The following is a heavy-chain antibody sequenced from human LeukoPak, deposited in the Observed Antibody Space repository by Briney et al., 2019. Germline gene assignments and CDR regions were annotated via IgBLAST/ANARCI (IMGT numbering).Heavy chain of an antibody. CDR3: AKEDFSGSLLTLDH. V-gene: IGHV3-23*01. J-gene: IGHJ4*02. CDR2: ISESGT. D-gene: IGHD1-26*01. CDR1: GFTLRNYD. Sequence: GGSVRLSCTASGFTLRNYDMSWVRQAPVKGLEWVSAISESGTYYADSVRGRFTISRDNSKNTLYLQMNSLRAEDTAVYYCAKEDFSGSLLTLDHWGQGTLVTVSS.